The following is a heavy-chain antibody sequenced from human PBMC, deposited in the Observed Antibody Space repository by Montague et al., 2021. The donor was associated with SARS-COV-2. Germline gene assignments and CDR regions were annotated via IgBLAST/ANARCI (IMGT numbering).Heavy chain of an antibody. CDR1: GGSISSSSYY. CDR3: ARLGGSGSYLAFDY. D-gene: IGHD3-10*01. CDR2: IYYSGST. Sequence: SETLSLTCTVSGGSISSSSYYWGWIRQPPGKGLEWIGSIYYSGSTYYNPSLKSRVTISVDTSKNQFSLKLSSVTAADTAVYYCARLGGSGSYLAFDYWGQGTLVTVSS. V-gene: IGHV4-39*01. J-gene: IGHJ4*02.